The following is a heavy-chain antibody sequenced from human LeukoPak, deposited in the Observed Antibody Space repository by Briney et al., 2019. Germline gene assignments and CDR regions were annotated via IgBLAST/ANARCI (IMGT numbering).Heavy chain of an antibody. Sequence: SVKVSCKASGGTSSSYAISWVRQAPGQGLEWMGGIIPIFGTANYAQKFQGRVTITADESTSTAYMELSSLRSEDTAVYYCARVGGYSSSWYGGYYYGMDVWGQGTTVTVSS. CDR1: GGTSSSYA. J-gene: IGHJ6*02. CDR3: ARVGGYSSSWYGGYYYGMDV. CDR2: IIPIFGTA. V-gene: IGHV1-69*01. D-gene: IGHD6-13*01.